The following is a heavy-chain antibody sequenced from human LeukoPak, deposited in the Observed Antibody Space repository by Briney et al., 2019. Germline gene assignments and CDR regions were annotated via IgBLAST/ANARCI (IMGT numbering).Heavy chain of an antibody. Sequence: GGSLRLSCAASGFTFNTYAMSWVRQAPGKGLEWVSSISGGGDTTNYADSVKGRFTISRDNAKNSLYLQMNSLRAEDTALYYCAREFGGLDDAFDIWGQGTMVTVSS. D-gene: IGHD3-10*01. V-gene: IGHV3-23*01. J-gene: IGHJ3*02. CDR3: AREFGGLDDAFDI. CDR1: GFTFNTYA. CDR2: ISGGGDTT.